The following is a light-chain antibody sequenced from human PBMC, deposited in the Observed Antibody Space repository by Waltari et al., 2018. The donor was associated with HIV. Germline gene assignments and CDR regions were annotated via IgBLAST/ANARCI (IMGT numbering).Light chain of an antibody. V-gene: IGLV3-10*01. J-gene: IGLJ7*01. CDR2: EDN. CDR3: YSTDDSGNPLAV. Sequence: SYELTQPPSVSVSPGQTARITCSGDALPRKYAFWYQQKSGQAPVLVIYEDNRRPSGIPERCSGSSSGKMATLTISGAQVEDEGDYYCYSTDDSGNPLAVFGGGTQLTVL. CDR1: ALPRKY.